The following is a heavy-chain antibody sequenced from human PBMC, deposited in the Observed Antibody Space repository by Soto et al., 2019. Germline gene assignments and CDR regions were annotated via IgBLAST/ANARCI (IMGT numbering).Heavy chain of an antibody. D-gene: IGHD4-17*01. V-gene: IGHV1-46*01. CDR3: ARTTMTFYYFDF. Sequence: ASVKVSCKAPGYTFTDFYIHWVRQAPGQGLEWMGLINPKSGDTIYTQKFQGRITMTRDTSTSTVYMELSSLRSEDTAVYYCARTTMTFYYFDFWGQGTLVTVSS. J-gene: IGHJ4*02. CDR1: GYTFTDFY. CDR2: INPKSGDT.